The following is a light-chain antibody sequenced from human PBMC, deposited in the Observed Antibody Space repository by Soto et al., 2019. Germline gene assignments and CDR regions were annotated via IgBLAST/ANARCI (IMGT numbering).Light chain of an antibody. CDR1: QSISPY. Sequence: DIQMTQSPSSLSASVGDRVTITCRASQSISPYLNWYQHIPGKAPKLPISAASSLQSGVPSRFSGSGSGTEFTVTISSLQPEDSATYYCQQSDSPPYTFGQGTKLEIK. J-gene: IGKJ2*01. CDR2: AAS. CDR3: QQSDSPPYT. V-gene: IGKV1-39*01.